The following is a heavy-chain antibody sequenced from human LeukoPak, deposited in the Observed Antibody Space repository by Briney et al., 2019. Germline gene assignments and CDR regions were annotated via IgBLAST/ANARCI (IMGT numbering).Heavy chain of an antibody. J-gene: IGHJ6*04. D-gene: IGHD3-10*02. Sequence: GGSLRLSCAASGFTFSSYSMNWVRQAPGKGLEWVSLISSSSSYIYYADSVKGRFTISRDNAKNSLYLQMNSLRAEDTAVYYCAELGITMIGGVWGKGTTVTISS. CDR3: AELGITMIGGV. V-gene: IGHV3-21*01. CDR2: ISSSSSYI. CDR1: GFTFSSYS.